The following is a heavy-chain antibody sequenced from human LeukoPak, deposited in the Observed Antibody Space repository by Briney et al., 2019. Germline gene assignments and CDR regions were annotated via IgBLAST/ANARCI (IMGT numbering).Heavy chain of an antibody. CDR1: GFTFSSYG. V-gene: IGHV3-33*01. Sequence: PGGSLRLSCAASGFTFSSYGMHWVRQAPGKGLEWVAVIWYDGSNKYYADSVKGRFTISRDNSKNTLYLQMNSLRAEDTAVYYCARGRLEKTWIQLWPRNYYYYGMDVWGQGTTVTVSS. CDR2: IWYDGSNK. J-gene: IGHJ6*02. CDR3: ARGRLEKTWIQLWPRNYYYYGMDV. D-gene: IGHD5-18*01.